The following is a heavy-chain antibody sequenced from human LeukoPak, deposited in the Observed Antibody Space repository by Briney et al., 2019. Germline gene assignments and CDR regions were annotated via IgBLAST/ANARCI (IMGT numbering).Heavy chain of an antibody. CDR2: IKQDGSER. CDR1: GFIFSSYW. J-gene: IGHJ4*02. V-gene: IGHV3-7*03. D-gene: IGHD1-7*01. CDR3: ARTGTTFDY. Sequence: GSLRLSCAASGFIFSSYWMSWARQAPGKGLEWVAKIKQDGSERYYVDSVKGRFSISRDNAKNSLYLQMNSVGAEDTAVYYCARTGTTFDYWGQGTLVTVSS.